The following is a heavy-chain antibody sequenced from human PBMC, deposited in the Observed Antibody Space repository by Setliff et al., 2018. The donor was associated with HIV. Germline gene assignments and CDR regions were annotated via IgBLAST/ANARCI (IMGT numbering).Heavy chain of an antibody. CDR3: ARGKTWLRFLDY. CDR1: GYTFTSYD. J-gene: IGHJ4*02. D-gene: IGHD5-12*01. CDR2: INAGDDNT. V-gene: IGHV1-18*01. Sequence: ASVKVSCKASGYTFTSYDISWVRQAPGQRLEWMGYINAGDDNTRYSQKFQGRVTITADESTSTAYMELRSLKSDDTAVYYCARGKTWLRFLDYWGQGTLVTVSS.